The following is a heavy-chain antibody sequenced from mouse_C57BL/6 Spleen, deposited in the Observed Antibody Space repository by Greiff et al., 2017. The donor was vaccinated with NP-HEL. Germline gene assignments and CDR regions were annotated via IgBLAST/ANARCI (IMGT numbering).Heavy chain of an antibody. CDR3: ARAYDGGFDY. CDR1: GYSFTSYY. Sequence: QVQLQQSGPELVKPGASVKISCKASGYSFTSYYIHWVKQRPGQGLEWIGWIYPGSGNTKYNEKFKGKATLTADTSSCTAYMQLSSLTSEDSAFYYCARAYDGGFDYWGQGTTLTVSS. J-gene: IGHJ2*01. CDR2: IYPGSGNT. D-gene: IGHD2-12*01. V-gene: IGHV1-66*01.